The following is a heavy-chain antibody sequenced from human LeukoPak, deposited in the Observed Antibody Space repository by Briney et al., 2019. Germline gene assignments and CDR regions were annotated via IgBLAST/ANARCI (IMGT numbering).Heavy chain of an antibody. Sequence: GGSLKLSCAASGFPFSGSTMHWVRQASGKGREWVGRIRTKANNYATVYAASLKGRFTISRDDSKNTAYLQMNSLKTEDTAVYYCSRTSSSWFPNFDYWGQGTLVTVSS. J-gene: IGHJ4*02. CDR2: IRTKANNYAT. CDR1: GFPFSGST. D-gene: IGHD6-13*01. CDR3: SRTSSSWFPNFDY. V-gene: IGHV3-73*01.